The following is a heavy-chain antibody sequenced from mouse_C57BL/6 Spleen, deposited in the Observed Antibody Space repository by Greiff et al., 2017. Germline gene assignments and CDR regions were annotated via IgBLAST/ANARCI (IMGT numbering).Heavy chain of an antibody. CDR1: GYTFTDYE. CDR3: TKGAFATVVARYFDV. D-gene: IGHD1-1*01. J-gene: IGHJ1*03. CDR2: IDPETGGP. V-gene: IGHV1-15*01. Sequence: QVQLKESGAELVRPGASVTLSCKASGYTFTDYEMHWVKQTPVHGLEWIGAIDPETGGPAYTQKFKGKAILTADTYSSTAYMELRILTSEDSAVYYCTKGAFATVVARYFDVWGTGTTVTVSS.